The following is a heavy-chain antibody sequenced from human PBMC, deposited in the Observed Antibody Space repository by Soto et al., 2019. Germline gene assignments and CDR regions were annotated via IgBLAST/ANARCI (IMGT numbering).Heavy chain of an antibody. V-gene: IGHV4-38-2*02. CDR2: IYHGGTT. D-gene: IGHD6-19*01. Sequence: SETLSLTCTVSGGSISSGSYWAWIRQPPGKGPEWIASIYHGGTTFYNPSLKSRITISVDTSNNRFSLKLTSVAAADTAVYYCARVHVMVVAGSTFDYWGHGTLVTVSS. CDR3: ARVHVMVVAGSTFDY. J-gene: IGHJ4*01. CDR1: GGSISSGSY.